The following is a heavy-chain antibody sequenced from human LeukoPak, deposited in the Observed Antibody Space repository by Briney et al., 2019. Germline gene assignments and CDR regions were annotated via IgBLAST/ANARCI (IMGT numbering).Heavy chain of an antibody. CDR2: IKQDGSEK. Sequence: GGSLRLSCTASGFTFSSYWMSWVRQAPGKGLEWVANIKQDGSEKYYVDSVKGRFTISRDNAKNSLYLQMNSLRAEDTAVYYCAREGGDDYGDYGAFDIWGQGTMVTVSS. J-gene: IGHJ3*02. D-gene: IGHD4-17*01. CDR3: AREGGDDYGDYGAFDI. CDR1: GFTFSSYW. V-gene: IGHV3-7*01.